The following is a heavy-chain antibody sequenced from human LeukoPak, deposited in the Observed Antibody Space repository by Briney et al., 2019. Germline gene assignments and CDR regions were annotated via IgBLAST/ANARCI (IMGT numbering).Heavy chain of an antibody. J-gene: IGHJ4*02. CDR3: ARAVAAAGKSPFFDY. V-gene: IGHV4-30-2*01. Sequence: PSETLSLTCTVSGASISGYSWSWIRQPPGKGLEWIGYIYHSGSTYYNPSLKSRVTISVDRSKNQFSLKLSSVTAADTAVYYCARAVAAAGKSPFFDYWGQGTLVTVSS. D-gene: IGHD6-13*01. CDR2: IYHSGST. CDR1: GASISGYS.